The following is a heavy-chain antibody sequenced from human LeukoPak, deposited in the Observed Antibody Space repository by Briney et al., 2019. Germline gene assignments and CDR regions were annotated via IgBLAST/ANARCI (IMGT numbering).Heavy chain of an antibody. CDR2: LTGDGTGT. D-gene: IGHD2-2*01. Sequence: AGGSLRLSCVASGLSLSNSAITWVRQAPGKGLEWVSILTGDGTGTFYADSVKGRFSISRDISTNTLYLQMTSLGVDDTALYYCATVGGFCPSSNCYAYFDYWGQGTLVTVSS. J-gene: IGHJ4*02. CDR3: ATVGGFCPSSNCYAYFDY. V-gene: IGHV3-23*01. CDR1: GLSLSNSA.